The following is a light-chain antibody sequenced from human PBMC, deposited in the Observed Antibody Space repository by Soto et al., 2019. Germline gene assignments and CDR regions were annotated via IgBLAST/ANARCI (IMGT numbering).Light chain of an antibody. CDR3: QQYGSFSPIT. CDR1: RSISNW. CDR2: DAS. V-gene: IGKV1-5*01. J-gene: IGKJ4*01. Sequence: DIHMTQSPSTLSGSVGDIVTITCRASRSISNWLAWYQQRPGIAPKLLIFDASILQSGVPSQFSGSGSGTEFTLSISRLQTDDFATYYCQQYGSFSPITFGGGTK.